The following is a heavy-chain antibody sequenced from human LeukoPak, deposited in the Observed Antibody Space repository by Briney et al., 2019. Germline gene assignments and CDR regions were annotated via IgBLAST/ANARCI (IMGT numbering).Heavy chain of an antibody. Sequence: GGSLRLSCAASGFTFSSYEMNWVRQAPGKGLEWVSYISSSGSTIYSADSVKGRLTISRDNAKTSLYLQMNSLRAEDTAVYYCARDYYDSSGYYYFDYWGQGTLVTVSS. J-gene: IGHJ4*02. CDR2: ISSSGSTI. V-gene: IGHV3-48*03. CDR1: GFTFSSYE. CDR3: ARDYYDSSGYYYFDY. D-gene: IGHD3-22*01.